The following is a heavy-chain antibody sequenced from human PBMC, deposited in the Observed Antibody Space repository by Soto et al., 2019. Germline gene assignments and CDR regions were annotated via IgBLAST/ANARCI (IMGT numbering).Heavy chain of an antibody. J-gene: IGHJ4*02. Sequence: ASVKVSCTASGYTFTIYAMHWVRQAPGPRLEWMGWINAGNGNTKYSQKFQGRVTITRDTSASTAYMELSSLRSEDTAVYYCARAVAVPADFDYWGQGTLVTVSS. CDR3: ARAVAVPADFDY. CDR1: GYTFTIYA. V-gene: IGHV1-3*01. CDR2: INAGNGNT. D-gene: IGHD6-19*01.